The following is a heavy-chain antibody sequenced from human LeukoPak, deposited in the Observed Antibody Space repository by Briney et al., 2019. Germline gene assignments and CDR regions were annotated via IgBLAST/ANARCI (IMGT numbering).Heavy chain of an antibody. CDR3: ARRIAAAATYNWFDP. CDR1: GYTFTGYY. D-gene: IGHD6-13*01. CDR2: INPNSGGT. J-gene: IGHJ5*02. V-gene: IGHV1-2*02. Sequence: ASVKVSCKASGYTFTGYYMHWVRQAPGQGLEWMGWINPNSGGTNYAQKFQGRVTMTRDTSISTAYMELSRLRSDDTAVYYCARRIAAAATYNWFDPWGQGTLVTVSS.